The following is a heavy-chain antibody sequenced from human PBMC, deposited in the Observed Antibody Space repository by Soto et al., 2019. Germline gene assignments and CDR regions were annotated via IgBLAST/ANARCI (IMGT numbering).Heavy chain of an antibody. CDR2: IKSKTDGGTT. V-gene: IGHV3-15*07. J-gene: IGHJ4*02. CDR1: GFTFSNDW. D-gene: IGHD3-9*01. Sequence: EVQLVESGGGLVKPGGSLRLSCAASGFTFSNDWMNWVRQAPGKGLEWVGRIKSKTDGGTTDYAAPVKGKFTISRDDSKNTLYLQMNSLKTEDTAVYYCTAHFDGLLEEDYWGQGTLVTVSS. CDR3: TAHFDGLLEEDY.